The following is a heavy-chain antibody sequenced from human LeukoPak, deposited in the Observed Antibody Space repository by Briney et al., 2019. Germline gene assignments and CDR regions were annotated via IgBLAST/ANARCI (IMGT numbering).Heavy chain of an antibody. J-gene: IGHJ5*02. Sequence: SVKVSCKASGGTFSSYAISWVRQAPGQGLEWMGGIIPIFGAANYAQKFQGRVTITADESTSTAYMELSSLRSEDTAVYYCARVGPCGGDCYLNWFDPWGQGTLVTVSS. D-gene: IGHD2-21*02. V-gene: IGHV1-69*13. CDR3: ARVGPCGGDCYLNWFDP. CDR2: IIPIFGAA. CDR1: GGTFSSYA.